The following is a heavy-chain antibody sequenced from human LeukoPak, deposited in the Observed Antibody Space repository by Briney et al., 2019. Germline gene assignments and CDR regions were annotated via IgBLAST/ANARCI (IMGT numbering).Heavy chain of an antibody. CDR1: GGSISTYY. V-gene: IGHV4-59*12. Sequence: SETLSLTCTVSGGSISTYYWSWIRQPPGKGLEWIGYIFYSGSTNYNPSLKSRVTISVDTSKNQFSLNLSSVTAADTAVYYCARGNSYYDSSDYFPWESFQHWGQGTLVTVSS. CDR2: IFYSGST. CDR3: ARGNSYYDSSDYFPWESFQH. J-gene: IGHJ1*01. D-gene: IGHD3-22*01.